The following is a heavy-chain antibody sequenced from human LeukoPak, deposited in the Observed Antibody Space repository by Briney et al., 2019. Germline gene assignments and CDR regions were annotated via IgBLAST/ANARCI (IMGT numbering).Heavy chain of an antibody. V-gene: IGHV4-34*01. CDR1: GGSFSGYY. D-gene: IGHD3-10*01. CDR2: INHSGST. J-gene: IGHJ4*02. Sequence: SETLSLTCAVYGGSFSGYYWSWIRQPPGKGLEWIGEINHSGSTNYNPSLKSRVTISVDTSKNQFSLKLSSVTAADTAVYYCARAMVRGVIITPIFDYWGQGTLVTVSS. CDR3: ARAMVRGVIITPIFDY.